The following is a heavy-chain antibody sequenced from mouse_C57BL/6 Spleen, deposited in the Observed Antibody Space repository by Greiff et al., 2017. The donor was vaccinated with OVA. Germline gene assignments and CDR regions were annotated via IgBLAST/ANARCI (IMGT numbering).Heavy chain of an antibody. Sequence: QVQLKQSGAELVRPGASVKLSCKASGYTFTDYYINWVKQRPGQGLEWIARIYPGSGNTYYNEKFKGKATLTAGKSSSTAYMQLSSLPSEDSAVYFCARDFDVWGTGTTVTVSS. CDR1: GYTFTDYY. CDR3: ARDFDV. V-gene: IGHV1-76*01. J-gene: IGHJ1*03. CDR2: IYPGSGNT.